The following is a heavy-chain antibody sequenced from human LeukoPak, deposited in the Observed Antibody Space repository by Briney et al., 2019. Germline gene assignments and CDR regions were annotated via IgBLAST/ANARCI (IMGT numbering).Heavy chain of an antibody. V-gene: IGHV3-48*04. Sequence: GGSLRLSCAASGFTFSTYVMNWVRQAPGKGLEGVSYISSSSSTIYYADSVKGRFTISRDNAKNSLYLQMNSLRAEDTAVYYCARDTEGSYYGNPLDYWGQGTLVTVSS. CDR3: ARDTEGSYYGNPLDY. CDR1: GFTFSTYV. J-gene: IGHJ4*02. CDR2: ISSSSSTI. D-gene: IGHD1-26*01.